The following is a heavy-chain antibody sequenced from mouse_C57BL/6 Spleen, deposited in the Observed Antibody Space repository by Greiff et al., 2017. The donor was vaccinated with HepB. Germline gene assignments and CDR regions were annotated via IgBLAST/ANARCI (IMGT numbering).Heavy chain of an antibody. Sequence: EVNLVESGGGLVQSGRSLRLSCATSGFTFSDFYMEWVRQAPGKGLEWIAASRNKANDYTTEYSASVKGRFIVSRDTSQSILYLQMNALRAEDTAIYYCARDANGNFDYWGQGTTLTVSS. D-gene: IGHD2-1*01. CDR3: ARDANGNFDY. V-gene: IGHV7-1*01. CDR1: GFTFSDFY. J-gene: IGHJ2*01. CDR2: SRNKANDYTT.